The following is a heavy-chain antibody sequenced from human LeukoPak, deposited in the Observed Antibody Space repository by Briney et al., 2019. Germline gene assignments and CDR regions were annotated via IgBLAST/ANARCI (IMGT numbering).Heavy chain of an antibody. D-gene: IGHD5-18*01. Sequence: ASVKVSCKASGYTFTSYGISWVRQAPGQGLEWMGIINPSGGSTSYAQKFQGRVTMTRDTSTSTVYMELSSLRSEDTAVYYCARWFFIAMVPEVYYMDVWGKGTTVTVSS. CDR2: INPSGGST. J-gene: IGHJ6*03. V-gene: IGHV1-46*01. CDR3: ARWFFIAMVPEVYYMDV. CDR1: GYTFTSYG.